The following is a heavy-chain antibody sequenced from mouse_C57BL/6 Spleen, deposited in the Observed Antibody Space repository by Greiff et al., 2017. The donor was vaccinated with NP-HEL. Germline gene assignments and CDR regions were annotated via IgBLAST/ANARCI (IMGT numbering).Heavy chain of an antibody. J-gene: IGHJ3*01. CDR2: IDPSDSET. CDR1: GYTFTSYW. CDR3: ARNWDGGFAY. Sequence: QVQLKQPGAELVRPGSSVKLSCKASGYTFTSYWMHWVKQRPIQGLEWIGNIDPSDSETHYNQKFKDKATLTVDKSSSTAYMQLSSLTSADSAVYYCARNWDGGFAYWGQGTLVTVSA. D-gene: IGHD4-1*01. V-gene: IGHV1-52*01.